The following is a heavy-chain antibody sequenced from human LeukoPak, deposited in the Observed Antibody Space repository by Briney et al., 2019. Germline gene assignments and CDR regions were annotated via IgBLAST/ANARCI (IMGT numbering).Heavy chain of an antibody. CDR1: GGSLNTYY. Sequence: PSETLSLTCSVSGGSLNTYYWSWIRPPPGKGLEWIGYIYYSGSTNYNPSLKSPVTISVDTSKNQFSLRLNSVTAADTAVYYCARAAAGGGDFDYWGQGTLVTVSS. D-gene: IGHD2-21*01. CDR3: ARAAAGGGDFDY. J-gene: IGHJ4*02. CDR2: IYYSGST. V-gene: IGHV4-59*01.